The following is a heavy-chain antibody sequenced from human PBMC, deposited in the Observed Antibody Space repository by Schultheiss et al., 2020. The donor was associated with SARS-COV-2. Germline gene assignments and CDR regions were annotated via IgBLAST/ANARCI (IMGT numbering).Heavy chain of an antibody. J-gene: IGHJ3*02. CDR2: ISSSGSTI. Sequence: GGSLRLSCAASGFTFSSYEMNWVRQAPGKGLEWVSYISSSGSTIYYADSVKGRFTISRDNAKNSLYLQMNSLRAEDTAVYYCARPYYYGSGSYYFAFDIWGQGTMVTVSS. CDR1: GFTFSSYE. CDR3: ARPYYYGSGSYYFAFDI. D-gene: IGHD3-10*01. V-gene: IGHV3-48*03.